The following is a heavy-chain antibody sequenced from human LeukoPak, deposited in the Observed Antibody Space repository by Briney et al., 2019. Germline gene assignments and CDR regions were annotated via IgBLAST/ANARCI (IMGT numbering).Heavy chain of an antibody. J-gene: IGHJ5*02. CDR3: ARRAGGGFDP. V-gene: IGHV4-34*01. CDR1: GGSFSGYY. CDR2: INHSGST. D-gene: IGHD3-16*01. Sequence: SETLSLTCAVYGGSFSGYYWSWIRQPPGKGLEWIGEINHSGSTNYNPSLKSRVTISVDTSKNQFSLKLSSVTAADTAVYYCARRAGGGFDPWGQGTLVTVSS.